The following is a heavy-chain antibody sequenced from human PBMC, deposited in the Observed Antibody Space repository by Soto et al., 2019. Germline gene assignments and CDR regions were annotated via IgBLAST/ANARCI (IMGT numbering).Heavy chain of an antibody. CDR1: GYSFTSYW. D-gene: IGHD3-10*01. CDR2: IDPSDSYT. V-gene: IGHV5-10-1*01. Sequence: PGGSLKISCKGSGYSFTSYWISWVRQMPGKGLERMGRIDPSDSYTNYSPSFQGHVTISADKSISTAYLQWSSLKASDTAMYYCARSINMVPESYYYYYGMDVWGQGTTVNVSS. J-gene: IGHJ6*02. CDR3: ARSINMVPESYYYYYGMDV.